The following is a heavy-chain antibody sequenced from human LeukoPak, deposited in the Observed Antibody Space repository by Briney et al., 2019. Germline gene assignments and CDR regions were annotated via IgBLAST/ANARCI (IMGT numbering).Heavy chain of an antibody. CDR2: FYTSETT. J-gene: IGHJ6*03. CDR3: ARAGTGTSFPYYYYMDV. V-gene: IGHV4-61*02. D-gene: IGHD1-1*01. Sequence: SETLSLTCTVSGGSISSGSYYWSWIRQPAGKGLEWIGRFYTSETTNYNPSLKIRVTISLDMSKNQFSLKLSSVTAADTAVYYCARAGTGTSFPYYYYMDVWGKGTTVTVSS. CDR1: GGSISSGSYY.